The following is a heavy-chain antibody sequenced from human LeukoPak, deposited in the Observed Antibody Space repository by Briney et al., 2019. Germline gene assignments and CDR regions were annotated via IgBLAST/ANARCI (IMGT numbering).Heavy chain of an antibody. J-gene: IGHJ4*02. Sequence: ASVKVSCKASGYTFTGYYMHWVRQAPGQGLEWMGWINPNSGGTNYARKFQGRVTMTRDTSISTAYMELSRLRSDDTAVYYCARVPHYYDSSGYLYWGQGTLVTVSS. V-gene: IGHV1-2*02. CDR1: GYTFTGYY. D-gene: IGHD3-22*01. CDR3: ARVPHYYDSSGYLY. CDR2: INPNSGGT.